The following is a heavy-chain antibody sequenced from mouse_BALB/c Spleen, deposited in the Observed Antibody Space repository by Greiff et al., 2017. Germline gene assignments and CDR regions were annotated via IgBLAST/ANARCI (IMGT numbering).Heavy chain of an antibody. CDR2: ISSGSSTI. Sequence: EVQGVESGGGLVQPGGSRKLSCAASGFTFSSFGMHWVRQAPEKGLEWVAYISSGSSTIYYADTVEGRFTISRDNPKNTLFLQMTSLRSEDTAMYYCARRDRNGYDGFAYWGQGTLVTVSA. J-gene: IGHJ3*01. V-gene: IGHV5-17*02. D-gene: IGHD2-2*01. CDR1: GFTFSSFG. CDR3: ARRDRNGYDGFAY.